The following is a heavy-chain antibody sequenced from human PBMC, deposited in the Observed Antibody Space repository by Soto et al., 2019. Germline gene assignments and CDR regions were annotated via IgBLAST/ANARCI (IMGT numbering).Heavy chain of an antibody. CDR2: IKSKTDGWTT. CDR3: TVSYYDFWSGYKKSYYYYYYMDV. D-gene: IGHD3-3*01. V-gene: IGHV3-15*07. CDR1: GFAFDNAG. J-gene: IGHJ6*03. Sequence: PGGSLRLSCAASGFAFDNAGINWVRQAPGKGLEWVGRIKSKTDGWTTAFAAPVRGRFTISRDDSKNTAYLQMNSLKTEDTAVYYCTVSYYDFWSGYKKSYYYYYYMDVWGKGTAVTVSS.